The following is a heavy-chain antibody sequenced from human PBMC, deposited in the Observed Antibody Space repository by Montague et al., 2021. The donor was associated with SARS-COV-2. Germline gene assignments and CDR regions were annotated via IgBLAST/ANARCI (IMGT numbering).Heavy chain of an antibody. D-gene: IGHD2-2*01. CDR2: IFVGVST. V-gene: IGHV4-4*07. CDR3: ARGMAPEGRWFDS. J-gene: IGHJ5*01. Sequence: SETLSLTCSVSGGSISGYCWSWVRQAAGKRLEWIGRIFVGVSTDYNPSLMSRFSLSGDKSKNQFSLKVTSVTAADTAIYYCARGMAPEGRWFDSWGHGMLVTVSS. CDR1: GGSISGYC.